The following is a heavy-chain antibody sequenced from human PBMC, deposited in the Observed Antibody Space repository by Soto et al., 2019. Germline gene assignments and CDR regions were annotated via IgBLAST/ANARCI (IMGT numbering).Heavy chain of an antibody. V-gene: IGHV4-59*08. CDR3: ARHEQQLVERWFDP. Sequence: SETLSLTCTFSGGSISSYYWSWIRQPPGKGLEWIGYIYYSGSTNYNPSLKSRVTISVDTSKNQFSLKLSSVTAADTAVYYCARHEQQLVERWFDPWGQGTLVTVSS. CDR2: IYYSGST. CDR1: GGSISSYY. J-gene: IGHJ5*02. D-gene: IGHD6-13*01.